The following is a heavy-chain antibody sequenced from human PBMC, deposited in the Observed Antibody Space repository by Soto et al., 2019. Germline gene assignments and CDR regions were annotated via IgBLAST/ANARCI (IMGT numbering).Heavy chain of an antibody. CDR2: INRDGSKK. CDR1: GFTLSAYW. CDR3: ARDVSPGSSSLYLDAFDI. J-gene: IGHJ3*02. V-gene: IGHV3-7*05. Sequence: EVQLEESGGDLVQPGGSLRLSCAASGFTLSAYWMTWVRQAPGKGLERVANINRDGSKKSYLDSVRGRFTISRDNVGNSLYLQMDSRRADDTALYYCARDVSPGSSSLYLDAFDIWGQGTRVTVSS. D-gene: IGHD6-13*01.